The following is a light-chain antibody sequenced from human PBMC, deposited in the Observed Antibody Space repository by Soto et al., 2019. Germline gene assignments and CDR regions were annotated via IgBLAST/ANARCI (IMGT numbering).Light chain of an antibody. Sequence: EIVLTQSPGTLSLSPWERATLSCRASQSVSSSYLAWYQQKPGQAPRLLIYGASNRAAGIPARFSGSGSGTEFTLTISSLQSEDFAVYYCQHYNNWPPWTFGQGTKVDIK. J-gene: IGKJ1*01. CDR2: GAS. CDR3: QHYNNWPPWT. CDR1: QSVSSSY. V-gene: IGKV3D-15*01.